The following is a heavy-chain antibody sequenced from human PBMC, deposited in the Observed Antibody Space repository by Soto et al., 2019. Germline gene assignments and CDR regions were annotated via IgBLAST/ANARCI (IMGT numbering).Heavy chain of an antibody. Sequence: GGSLRLSCAASGFTFSRHWIHWVRQTPGKGPVWVSRISGDGTSTKYADSVKGRFTIARDNAKNTLFLQMSSLRVEDTAVYYCVREAIEAVGTIRWFDPWGQGTLVTVSS. CDR3: VREAIEAVGTIRWFDP. CDR2: ISGDGTST. CDR1: GFTFSRHW. J-gene: IGHJ5*02. D-gene: IGHD3-22*01. V-gene: IGHV3-74*03.